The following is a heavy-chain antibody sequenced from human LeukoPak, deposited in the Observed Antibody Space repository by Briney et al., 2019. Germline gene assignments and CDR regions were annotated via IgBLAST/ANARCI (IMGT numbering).Heavy chain of an antibody. J-gene: IGHJ6*02. CDR1: GGTFSSYA. D-gene: IGHD3-9*01. V-gene: IGHV1-8*02. CDR3: ARLLRYFDWLSTTDMDV. Sequence: ASVKVSCKASGGTFSSYAISWVRQATGQGLEWMGWMNPNSGNTGYAQKFQGRVTMTRNTSISTAYMELSSLRSEDTAVYYCARLLRYFDWLSTTDMDVWGQGTTVTVSS. CDR2: MNPNSGNT.